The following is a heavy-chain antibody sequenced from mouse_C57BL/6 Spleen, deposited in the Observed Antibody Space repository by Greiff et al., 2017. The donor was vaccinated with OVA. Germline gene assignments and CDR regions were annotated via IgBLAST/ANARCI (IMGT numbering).Heavy chain of an antibody. CDR3: ATNFGFAY. J-gene: IGHJ3*01. CDR2: IDPSDSET. Sequence: VQLQQPGAELVRPGSSVKLSCKASGYTFTSYWMHWVKQRPIQGLEWIGNIDPSDSETHYNQKFKDKATLTVDKSSSTVYMQLSSLTSEDSALYYCATNFGFAYWGQGTLVTVSA. CDR1: GYTFTSYW. D-gene: IGHD4-1*01. V-gene: IGHV1-52*01.